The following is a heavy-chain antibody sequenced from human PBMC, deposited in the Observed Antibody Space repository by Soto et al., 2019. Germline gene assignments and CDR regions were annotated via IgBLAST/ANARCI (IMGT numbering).Heavy chain of an antibody. CDR1: GGTFSSYA. CDR2: IIPIFGIP. CDR3: AKAAQTRFNWNDLGNWFDP. J-gene: IGHJ5*02. D-gene: IGHD1-1*01. V-gene: IGHV1-69*01. Sequence: VKVSCKESGGTFSSYAIAWVRQAPGQGLEWMGGIIPIFGIPNYAQKFQGRVAITADESTNTAYMELSSLRSDDTAVYYCAKAAQTRFNWNDLGNWFDPWGQGTLVTVSS.